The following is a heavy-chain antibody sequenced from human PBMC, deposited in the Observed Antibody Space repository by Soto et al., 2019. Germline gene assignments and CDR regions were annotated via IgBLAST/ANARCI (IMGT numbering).Heavy chain of an antibody. D-gene: IGHD3-22*01. CDR3: ARGSSGYYNYFDY. CDR1: GGSIRTYY. V-gene: IGHV4-59*01. Sequence: SETLSLTCTVSGGSIRTYYWSWIRQPPGKGLEWIGYIYYTGGSPNYNPSLKSRVTISVDTSKNQFSLKLSSVTAADTAVYYCARGSSGYYNYFDYWGQGTLVTVSS. J-gene: IGHJ4*02. CDR2: IYYTGGSP.